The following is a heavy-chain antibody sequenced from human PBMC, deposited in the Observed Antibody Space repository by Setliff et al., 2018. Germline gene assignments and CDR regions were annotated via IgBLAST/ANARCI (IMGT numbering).Heavy chain of an antibody. CDR3: ARRETYYNFWSGYYAY. V-gene: IGHV4-39*07. CDR2: IYYSGST. D-gene: IGHD3-3*01. CDR1: GGSISRSSYY. Sequence: SETLSLTCTVSGGSISRSSYYWGWIRQPPGKGLEWIGSIYYSGSTYYNPSLKSRVTISVDTSKNQFSLKLSSVTAADTAVYYCARRETYYNFWSGYYAYWGQGTLVTVSS. J-gene: IGHJ4*02.